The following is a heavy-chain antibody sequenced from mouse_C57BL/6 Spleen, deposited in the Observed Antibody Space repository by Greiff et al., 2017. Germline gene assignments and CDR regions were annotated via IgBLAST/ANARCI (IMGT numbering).Heavy chain of an antibody. V-gene: IGHV1-80*01. CDR1: GYAFSSYW. D-gene: IGHD2-5*01. Sequence: QVQLQQSGAELVKPGASVKISCKASGYAFSSYWMNWVKQRPGKGLEWIGQIYPGDGDTNYNGKFKGKATLTADKSSSTAYMQLSSLTSEDSAVYFCARCTYYSNYDDWGQGTTLTVSS. CDR2: IYPGDGDT. J-gene: IGHJ2*01. CDR3: ARCTYYSNYDD.